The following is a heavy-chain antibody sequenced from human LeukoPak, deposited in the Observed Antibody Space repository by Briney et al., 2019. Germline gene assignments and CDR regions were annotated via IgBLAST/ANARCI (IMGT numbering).Heavy chain of an antibody. Sequence: PSETLSLTCAVSGGSISSSNWWSWVRQAPGKGLEWVSAISGSGGSTYYADSVKGRFTISRDNSKNTLYLQMNSLRAEDTAVYYCAKGHTLLTPPEFDPWGQGTLVTVSS. V-gene: IGHV3-23*01. D-gene: IGHD2-15*01. CDR1: GGSISSSN. CDR3: AKGHTLLTPPEFDP. J-gene: IGHJ5*02. CDR2: ISGSGGST.